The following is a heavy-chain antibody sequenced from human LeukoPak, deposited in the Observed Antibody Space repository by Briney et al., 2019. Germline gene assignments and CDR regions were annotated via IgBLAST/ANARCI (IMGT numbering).Heavy chain of an antibody. V-gene: IGHV3-48*03. Sequence: GESLRLSCAASGFTFSSYEINGVRQAPGKGLEWDSYISSSGSTIYYADSVKGRFTISRDNAKNSLYLQINSLRAEDTAVYYCARAQGMDVWGKGTTVTVSS. CDR2: ISSSGSTI. CDR1: GFTFSSYE. CDR3: ARAQGMDV. J-gene: IGHJ6*04.